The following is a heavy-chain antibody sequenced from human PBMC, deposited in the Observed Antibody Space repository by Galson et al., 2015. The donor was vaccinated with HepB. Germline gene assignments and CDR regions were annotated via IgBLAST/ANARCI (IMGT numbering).Heavy chain of an antibody. Sequence: ETLSLTCTVSGGSISSYYWSWIRQPPGKGLEWIGYIYHSGSTNYNPSLKSRVTISVDTSKNQFSLKLSSVTAADTAVYYCARALYDILTGYYPDAFDIWGQGTMVTVSS. CDR1: GGSISSYY. D-gene: IGHD3-9*01. J-gene: IGHJ3*02. CDR2: IYHSGST. CDR3: ARALYDILTGYYPDAFDI. V-gene: IGHV4-59*01.